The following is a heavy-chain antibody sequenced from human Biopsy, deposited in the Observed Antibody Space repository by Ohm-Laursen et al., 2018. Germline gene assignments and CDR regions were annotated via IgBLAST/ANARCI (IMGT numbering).Heavy chain of an antibody. D-gene: IGHD4-17*01. CDR1: GGSINSHH. V-gene: IGHV4-4*07. Sequence: TLSLTCPVSGGSINSHHWSWIRQPAGKGLEWIGRVYISGGTTYNPSLKSRVTMSLDTSKNQFSLRLRSVTAADTAVYYCARDSPSYADYPFDYWGQGTLVTVSS. J-gene: IGHJ4*02. CDR2: VYISGGT. CDR3: ARDSPSYADYPFDY.